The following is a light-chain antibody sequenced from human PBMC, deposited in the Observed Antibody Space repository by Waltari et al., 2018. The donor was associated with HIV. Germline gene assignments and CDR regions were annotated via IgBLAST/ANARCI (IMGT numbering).Light chain of an antibody. CDR2: ITY. V-gene: IGLV8-61*01. CDR1: SSSVSINYY. Sequence: QTVVTQEPSFSVSPGGTVTLTSALNSSSVSINYYPGWFQQTPGQAPRTLISITYSRSSGVPDRFSGSILGNKAALTITGAQADDDSVYFCALYMTGAKWVFGGGTKLTVL. J-gene: IGLJ3*02. CDR3: ALYMTGAKWV.